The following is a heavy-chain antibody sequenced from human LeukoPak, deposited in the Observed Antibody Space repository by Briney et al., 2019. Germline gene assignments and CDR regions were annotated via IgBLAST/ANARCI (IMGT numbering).Heavy chain of an antibody. D-gene: IGHD6-19*01. CDR3: ARDLAVAGTNYFDF. J-gene: IGHJ4*02. V-gene: IGHV4-4*02. CDR1: GDSISTNEW. CDR2: VFHSRST. Sequence: SGTLSLTCSVTGDSISTNEWWSWVRQPPGKGLEWIGEVFHSRSTNYNPSLKSRVTISIDKSKNQFSLEVTSVTAADTAIYYCARDLAVAGTNYFDFWGQGVLVTVSS.